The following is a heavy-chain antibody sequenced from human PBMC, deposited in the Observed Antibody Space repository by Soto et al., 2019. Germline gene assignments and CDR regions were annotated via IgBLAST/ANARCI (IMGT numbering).Heavy chain of an antibody. D-gene: IGHD2-2*01. CDR2: INHSGST. CDR3: ARGYCSSTSCLPLYYYYGMDV. J-gene: IGHJ6*02. V-gene: IGHV4-34*01. CDR1: GGSFSGYY. Sequence: SETLSLTCAVYGGSFSGYYWSWIRQPPGKGLEWIGEINHSGSTNYNPSLKSRVTISVDTSKNQFSLKLSSVTAADTAVYYCARGYCSSTSCLPLYYYYGMDVWGQGTTVTVSS.